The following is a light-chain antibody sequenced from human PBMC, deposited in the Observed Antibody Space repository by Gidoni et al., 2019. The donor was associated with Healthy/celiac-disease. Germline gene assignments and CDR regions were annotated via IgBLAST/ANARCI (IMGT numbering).Light chain of an antibody. V-gene: IGKV3-15*01. CDR1: QSVSSN. J-gene: IGKJ2*01. CDR2: GAS. CDR3: QQYNNWHPDT. Sequence: EIVMTQSPATLSLSPGERATLSCSASQSVSSNLAWYQQKPGKAPRLLIYGASTRATGIPARFSGSGSGTEFTLTISSRQSEDFAVYYCQQYNNWHPDTFGQGTKLEIK.